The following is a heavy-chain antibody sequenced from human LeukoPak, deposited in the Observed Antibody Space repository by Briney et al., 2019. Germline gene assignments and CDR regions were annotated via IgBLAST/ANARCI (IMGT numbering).Heavy chain of an antibody. CDR3: ARDQRLILRYFDWYPDAFDI. J-gene: IGHJ3*02. CDR2: IHTSGST. CDR1: GGSISSYY. V-gene: IGHV4-4*07. Sequence: SETLSLTCTVSGGSISSYYWSWIRQPAGKGLEWIGRIHTSGSTNYSPSLKSRVTISVDTSKNQFSLKLSSVTAADTAVYYCARDQRLILRYFDWYPDAFDIWGQGTMVTVSS. D-gene: IGHD3-9*01.